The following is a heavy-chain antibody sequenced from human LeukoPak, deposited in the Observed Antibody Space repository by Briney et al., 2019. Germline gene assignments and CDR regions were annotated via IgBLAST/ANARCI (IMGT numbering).Heavy chain of an antibody. CDR1: GFTFSNCA. CDR2: ISGSGGST. D-gene: IGHD3-10*01. V-gene: IGHV3-23*01. Sequence: PGGSLRLSCVASGFTFSNCAMSWLRQDPGKGLEWVSAISGSGGSTYYADSVKGRFTISRDNSKNTLYLQMNSLRAEDTAVYYCAKENSDYYGSGSQCYWGQGTLVTVSS. J-gene: IGHJ4*02. CDR3: AKENSDYYGSGSQCY.